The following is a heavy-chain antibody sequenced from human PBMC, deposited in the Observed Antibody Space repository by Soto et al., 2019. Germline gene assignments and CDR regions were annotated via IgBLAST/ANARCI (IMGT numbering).Heavy chain of an antibody. V-gene: IGHV4-59*01. D-gene: IGHD3-10*01. CDR1: CVSLTSYS. CDR3: ARGKGTHRD. J-gene: IGHJ4*02. CDR2: IFYNGTT. Sequence: XETLSLTWSVSCVSLTSYSWSWIRQTPGKTLEWIGCIFYNGTTNYNPSLKSRVTISLDMSKNQFSLKLKSVSAEDTAIYYCARGKGTHRDWGPGTLVTVPS.